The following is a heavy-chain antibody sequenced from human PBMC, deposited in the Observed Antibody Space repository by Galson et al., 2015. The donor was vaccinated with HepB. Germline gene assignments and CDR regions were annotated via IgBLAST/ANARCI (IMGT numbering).Heavy chain of an antibody. CDR2: INPSGGST. Sequence: SVKVSCKASGYTFTSYYMHWVRQAPGQGLEWMGIINPSGGSTSYAQKFQGRVTMTRDTSTSTVYMELSSLRSEDTAVYYCARADIVVVPAAIRPPGYGMDVWGQGTTVTVSS. D-gene: IGHD2-2*02. V-gene: IGHV1-46*01. CDR3: ARADIVVVPAAIRPPGYGMDV. J-gene: IGHJ6*02. CDR1: GYTFTSYY.